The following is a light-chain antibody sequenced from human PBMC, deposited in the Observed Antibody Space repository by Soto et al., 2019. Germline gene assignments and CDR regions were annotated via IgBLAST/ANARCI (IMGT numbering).Light chain of an antibody. CDR2: GNS. CDR1: SSNIGAGYD. Sequence: QSVLTQPPSVSGAPGQRVTISCTGSSSNIGAGYDVHWYQQLPGTAPKLLIYGNSNRPSGVPDRFSGSKSDTSASLAITGLQAEDEADYYFQSYDISLSGVVFGGGTKVTVL. CDR3: QSYDISLSGVV. V-gene: IGLV1-40*01. J-gene: IGLJ3*02.